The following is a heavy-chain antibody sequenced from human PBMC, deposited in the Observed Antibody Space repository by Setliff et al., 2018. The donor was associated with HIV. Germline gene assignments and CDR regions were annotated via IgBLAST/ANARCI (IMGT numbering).Heavy chain of an antibody. CDR1: GYTFTGYY. J-gene: IGHJ6*03. CDR3: ARDLLAVANTYYYYYMDV. CDR2: INPNSSGT. D-gene: IGHD6-19*01. Sequence: ASVKVSCKASGYTFTGYYMHWVRQAPGQGLEWMGWINPNSSGTNYAQKFQGRVTMTRDTSISTVYMELSRLRSDDTAVYYCARDLLAVANTYYYYYMDVWGKGTTVTVSS. V-gene: IGHV1-2*02.